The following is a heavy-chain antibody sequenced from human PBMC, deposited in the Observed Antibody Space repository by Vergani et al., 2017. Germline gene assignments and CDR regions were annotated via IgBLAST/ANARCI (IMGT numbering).Heavy chain of an antibody. CDR3: ASLRFGRSFDI. J-gene: IGHJ3*02. CDR2: IKQDGSGK. CDR1: GFTFSSYW. D-gene: IGHD3-10*01. Sequence: EVQLVESGGGLVQPGGSLRLSCAASGFTFSSYWMSWVRQAPGKGLEWVANIKQDGSGKYYVDSVKGRFTISRDNAKNSLYLQMNSLRAEDTAVYYCASLRFGRSFDIWGQGTMVTVSS. V-gene: IGHV3-7*01.